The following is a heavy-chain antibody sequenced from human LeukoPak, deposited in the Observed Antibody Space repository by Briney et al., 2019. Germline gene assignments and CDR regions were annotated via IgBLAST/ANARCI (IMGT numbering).Heavy chain of an antibody. CDR1: GFTFSSYS. Sequence: GGSLRLSCAASGFTFSSYSMNWVRQAPGKGLEWVSSISFTNAIFYADSVKGRFTISRDNAKNTLYLQMNSLRAEDTAVYYCARESGYYDSSGYLRYWGQGTLVTVSS. CDR3: ARESGYYDSSGYLRY. CDR2: ISFTNAI. V-gene: IGHV3-69-1*01. D-gene: IGHD3-22*01. J-gene: IGHJ4*02.